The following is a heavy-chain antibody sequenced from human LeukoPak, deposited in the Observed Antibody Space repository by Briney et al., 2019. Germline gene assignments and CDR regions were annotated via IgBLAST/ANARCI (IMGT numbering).Heavy chain of an antibody. CDR3: ARVTTYYYDSSGYDAFDI. D-gene: IGHD3-22*01. CDR1: GYTFTGYY. V-gene: IGHV1-2*02. Sequence: ASVKVSCKASGYTFTGYYMHWVRQAPGQGLEWMGWINPNSGGTNYAQKFQGRVTMTRDTSISTAYMELSRLRSDDTAVYYCARVTTYYYDSSGYDAFDIWGQGTMVTVSS. J-gene: IGHJ3*02. CDR2: INPNSGGT.